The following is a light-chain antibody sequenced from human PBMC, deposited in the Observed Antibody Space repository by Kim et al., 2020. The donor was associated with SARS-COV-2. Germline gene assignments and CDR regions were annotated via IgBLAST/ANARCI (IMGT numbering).Light chain of an antibody. CDR3: QVWDSSSDHWV. Sequence: APGKTAGITCGGNNIGSKSVHWYQQKPGQAPVLVIYYDSDRPSGIPERFPGSNSGNTATLTISRVEAGDEADYYCQVWDSSSDHWVFGGGTQLTVL. CDR2: YDS. V-gene: IGLV3-21*04. J-gene: IGLJ3*02. CDR1: NIGSKS.